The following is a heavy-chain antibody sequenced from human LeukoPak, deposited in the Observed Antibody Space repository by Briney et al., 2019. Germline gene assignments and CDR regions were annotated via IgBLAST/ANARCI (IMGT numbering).Heavy chain of an antibody. CDR2: IYTSGST. Sequence: SETLSLTCTVSGGSISIYYGSWIRQPPGKGLEWIGYIYTSGSTNYNPSLKSRVTISVDTSKNQFSLKLSSVTAADTAVYYCARRQTYFDYWGQGTLVTVSS. J-gene: IGHJ4*02. V-gene: IGHV4-4*09. CDR3: ARRQTYFDY. CDR1: GGSISIYY.